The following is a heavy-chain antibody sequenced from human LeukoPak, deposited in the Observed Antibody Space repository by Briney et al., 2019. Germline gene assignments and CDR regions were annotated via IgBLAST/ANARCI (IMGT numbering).Heavy chain of an antibody. D-gene: IGHD2-2*01. CDR2: IYYSGST. Sequence: NPSETLSLTCTVSGGSISSSSYYWGWIRQPPGKGLEWIGSIYYSGSTYYNPSLKSRVTISVDTSKNQFSLKLSSVTAADTAVYYCARGSSSTSCYDYWGQGTLVTVSS. V-gene: IGHV4-39*01. J-gene: IGHJ4*02. CDR1: GGSISSSSYY. CDR3: ARGSSSTSCYDY.